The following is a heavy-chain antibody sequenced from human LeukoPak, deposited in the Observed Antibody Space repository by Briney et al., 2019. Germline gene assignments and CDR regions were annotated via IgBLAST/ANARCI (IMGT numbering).Heavy chain of an antibody. CDR3: AKVDEEGSYLVPFDY. V-gene: IGHV3-21*01. CDR1: GFTFSSYS. Sequence: GGSLRLSCAASGFTFSSYSMNWVRQAPGKGLEWVSSISSSSSYIYYADSVKGRFTISRDNAKNSLYLQMNSLRAEDTAVYYCAKVDEEGSYLVPFDYWGQGTLVTVSS. CDR2: ISSSSSYI. D-gene: IGHD1-26*01. J-gene: IGHJ4*02.